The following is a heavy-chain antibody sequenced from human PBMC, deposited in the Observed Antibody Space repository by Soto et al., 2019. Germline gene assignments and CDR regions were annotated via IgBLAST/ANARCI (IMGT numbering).Heavy chain of an antibody. D-gene: IGHD6-13*01. J-gene: IGHJ4*02. V-gene: IGHV4-59*01. CDR2: VYDSGST. Sequence: PSETLSLTCTVSGGSISSNYWTWIRQPPGKGLEWIGYVYDSGSTNYNPSLKSRVTISEDTSKSQFSLKVNSMTAADTAVYYCARYRREAVAGYTLDNWGQGILVTVSS. CDR3: ARYRREAVAGYTLDN. CDR1: GGSISSNY.